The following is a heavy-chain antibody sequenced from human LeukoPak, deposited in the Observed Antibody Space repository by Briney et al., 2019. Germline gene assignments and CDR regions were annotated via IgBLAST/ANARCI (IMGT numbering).Heavy chain of an antibody. CDR2: IYPGDSDT. CDR3: ARRTRPQLNRDWYFDL. V-gene: IGHV5-51*01. D-gene: IGHD6-6*01. J-gene: IGHJ2*01. Sequence: GESLKISCKGSGYSFTTYWIGWVRQMPGKGLEWMGIIYPGDSDTRYSPSFQGQVTISADKSISTAYLQWSSLKASDTAMYYCARRTRPQLNRDWYFDLWGRGTLVTVSS. CDR1: GYSFTTYW.